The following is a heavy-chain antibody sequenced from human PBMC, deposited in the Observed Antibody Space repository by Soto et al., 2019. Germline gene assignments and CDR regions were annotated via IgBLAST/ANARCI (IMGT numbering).Heavy chain of an antibody. J-gene: IGHJ4*02. V-gene: IGHV4-30-4*01. CDR3: ARGPSGDKVDY. CDR1: GASVSSDYYY. D-gene: IGHD1-26*01. CDR2: IYNSGST. Sequence: QVQLQESGPGLVEPSQTLSLTCTVSGASVSSDYYYWSWIRQPPGRGLEWIGHIYNSGSTYSNPSRKSRVTVSLDTSKNHFSLNLSSVTAADTAVYYCARGPSGDKVDYWGQGTLVTVSS.